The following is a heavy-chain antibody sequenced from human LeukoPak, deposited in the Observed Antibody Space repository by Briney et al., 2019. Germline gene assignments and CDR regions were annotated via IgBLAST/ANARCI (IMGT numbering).Heavy chain of an antibody. CDR3: ARHPRVLRYFDWSTDAFDI. V-gene: IGHV4-59*08. CDR2: IYYSGST. D-gene: IGHD3-9*01. J-gene: IGHJ3*02. CDR1: GGSISSYY. Sequence: PSETLSLTCTVSGGSISSYYWSWIRQPPGKGLEWIGYIYYSGSTNYNPSLKSRVTISVDTSKNQFSLKLSSETAADTAVYYCARHPRVLRYFDWSTDAFDIWGQGTMVTVSS.